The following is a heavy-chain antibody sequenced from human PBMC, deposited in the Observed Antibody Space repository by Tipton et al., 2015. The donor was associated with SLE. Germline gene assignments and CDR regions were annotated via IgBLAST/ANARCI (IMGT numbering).Heavy chain of an antibody. J-gene: IGHJ6*02. CDR2: ISYTETT. Sequence: TLSLTCTVSGGSISGYHWSWLRQPPGKGLEWIGYISYTETTKYNPSLRSRVIISVDTSKNQFSLRLSSVTAADTAMYYCARHVGVAYYYAMDVWGQGTTVVISS. CDR1: GGSISGYH. V-gene: IGHV4-59*08. CDR3: ARHVGVAYYYAMDV. D-gene: IGHD2-15*01.